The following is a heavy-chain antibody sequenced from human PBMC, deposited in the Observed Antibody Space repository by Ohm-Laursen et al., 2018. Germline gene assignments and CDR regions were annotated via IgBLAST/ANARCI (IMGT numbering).Heavy chain of an antibody. D-gene: IGHD6-19*01. CDR3: APGGADYNSGWPPYFDY. V-gene: IGHV3-9*01. CDR2: ISWNSGRI. CDR1: GFTFDDHA. J-gene: IGHJ4*02. Sequence: SLRLSCTAFGFTFDDHAMHWVRQAPGKGLEWVSVISWNSGRIAYADSVKGRFTISRDNAKNSLYLQMNSLRVEDTALYYCAPGGADYNSGWPPYFDYWGQGSLVTVSS.